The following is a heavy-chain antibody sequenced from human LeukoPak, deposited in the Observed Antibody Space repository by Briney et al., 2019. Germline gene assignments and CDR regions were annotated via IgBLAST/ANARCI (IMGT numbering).Heavy chain of an antibody. J-gene: IGHJ6*02. V-gene: IGHV4-31*03. Sequence: PSDTLSLTCTVSGVSISSGGYYCSWIRQHPGKGLEGFGYIYYSGSTYYNPSLKNRVTISVDTSKNQFSLKLSSVTAADKAVYYCARVVNGSGSYYYYYYGMDVWGQGTAVTVSS. CDR1: GVSISSGGYY. D-gene: IGHD3-10*01. CDR3: ARVVNGSGSYYYYYYGMDV. CDR2: IYYSGST.